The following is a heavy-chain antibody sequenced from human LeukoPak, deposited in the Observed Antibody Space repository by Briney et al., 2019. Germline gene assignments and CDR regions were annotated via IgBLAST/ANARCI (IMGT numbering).Heavy chain of an antibody. CDR1: GFTFSSYS. CDR2: ISSSSSYI. CDR3: ARDQGDYVVDY. V-gene: IGHV3-21*01. Sequence: PGGSLRLSCAASGFTFSSYSMNWVRQASGKGLEWVSSISSSSSYIYYADSVKGRLTISRDNAKNSLYLQMNSLRAEDTAVYYCARDQGDYVVDYWGQGTLVTVSS. J-gene: IGHJ4*02. D-gene: IGHD4-17*01.